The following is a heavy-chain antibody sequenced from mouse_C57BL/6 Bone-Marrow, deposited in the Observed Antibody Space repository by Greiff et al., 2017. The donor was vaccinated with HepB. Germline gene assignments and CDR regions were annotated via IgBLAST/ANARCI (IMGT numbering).Heavy chain of an antibody. CDR2: ISYDGSN. CDR3: ARGGFYYGSSRFAY. D-gene: IGHD1-1*01. V-gene: IGHV3-6*01. J-gene: IGHJ3*01. Sequence: EVQLQESGPGLVKPSQSLSLTCSVPGYSITSGYYWNWIRQFPGNKLEWMGYISYDGSNNYNPSLKNRISITRDTSKNQFFLKLNSVTTEDTATYYCARGGFYYGSSRFAYWGQGTLVTVSA. CDR1: GYSITSGYY.